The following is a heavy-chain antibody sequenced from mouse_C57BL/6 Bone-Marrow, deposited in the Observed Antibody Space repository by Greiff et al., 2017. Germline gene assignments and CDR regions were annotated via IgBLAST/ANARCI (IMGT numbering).Heavy chain of an antibody. CDR2: IYPGDGDT. J-gene: IGHJ2*01. Sequence: LVESGAELVKPGASVKISCKASGYAFSSYWMNWVKQRPGKGLEWIGQIYPGDGDTNYNGKFKGKATLTADKSSSTAYMQLSSLTSEDSAVYFCARGGPHYFDYWGQGTTLTVSS. D-gene: IGHD3-3*01. V-gene: IGHV1-80*01. CDR1: GYAFSSYW. CDR3: ARGGPHYFDY.